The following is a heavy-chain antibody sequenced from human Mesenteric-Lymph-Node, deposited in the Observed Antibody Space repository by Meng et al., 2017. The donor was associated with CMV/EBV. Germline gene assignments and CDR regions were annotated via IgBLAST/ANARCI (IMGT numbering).Heavy chain of an antibody. CDR3: AHSSGIAAAGPFYFDY. Sequence: QITLKESGPTLVKPTQTLTLTCTFSGFSLSTSGVGVGWIRQPPGQALEWLALIYWDDDKRYSPSLKSRLTITKDTSKSQVVLTMTNMDPVDTATYYCAHSSGIAAAGPFYFDYWGQGTLVTVSS. CDR2: IYWDDDK. J-gene: IGHJ4*02. V-gene: IGHV2-5*02. D-gene: IGHD6-13*01. CDR1: GFSLSTSGVG.